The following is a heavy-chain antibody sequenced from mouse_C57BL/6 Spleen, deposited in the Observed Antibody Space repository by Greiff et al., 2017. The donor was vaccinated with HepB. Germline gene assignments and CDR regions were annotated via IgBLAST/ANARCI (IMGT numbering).Heavy chain of an antibody. V-gene: IGHV1-50*01. D-gene: IGHD1-1*01. J-gene: IGHJ3*01. CDR3: ARGGSSPAWFAY. CDR1: GYTFTSYW. CDR2: IDPSDSYT. Sequence: QVQLQQPGAELVKPGASVKLSCKASGYTFTSYWMQWVKQRPGQGLEWIGEIDPSDSYTNYNQKFKGKATLTVDTSSNTAYMQLSSLTSEDSAVYYCARGGSSPAWFAYWGQGTLVTVSA.